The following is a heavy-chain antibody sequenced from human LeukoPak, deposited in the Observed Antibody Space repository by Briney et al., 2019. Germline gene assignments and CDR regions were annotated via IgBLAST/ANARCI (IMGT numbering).Heavy chain of an antibody. Sequence: GGSLRLSCAASGFTFSSYSMNWVRQAPGRGLEWVSSISSSSSYIYYADSVKGRFTISRDNTKNSLYLQMNSLRAEDTAVYYCAKHGSWNFDYWGQGTLVTVSS. CDR3: AKHGSWNFDY. D-gene: IGHD2-15*01. CDR2: ISSSSSYI. J-gene: IGHJ4*02. CDR1: GFTFSSYS. V-gene: IGHV3-21*01.